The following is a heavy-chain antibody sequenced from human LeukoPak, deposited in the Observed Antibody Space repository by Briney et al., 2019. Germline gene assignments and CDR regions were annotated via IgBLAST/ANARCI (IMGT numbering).Heavy chain of an antibody. CDR3: AKGDSSGYYPPYYYYYYMDV. D-gene: IGHD3-22*01. CDR1: GFTISSYA. Sequence: GGSLRLSCAASGFTISSYAMSLVRQAPGKGLEWTSAISGSGGSTYYADSVKGRFTISRDNSKNTLYLQMNSLRAEDTAVYYCAKGDSSGYYPPYYYYYYMDVWGKGTTVTVSS. CDR2: ISGSGGST. J-gene: IGHJ6*03. V-gene: IGHV3-23*01.